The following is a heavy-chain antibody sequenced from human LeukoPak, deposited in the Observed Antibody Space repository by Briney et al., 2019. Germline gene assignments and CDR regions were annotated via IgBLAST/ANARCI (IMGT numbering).Heavy chain of an antibody. Sequence: QPGRSLRFSCTASGFTFGDCAMSWVRQAPEKGLELVSVIYSGGSTYYADSVKGRFTISRDNSKNTLYLQMNSLRAEDTAVYYCARAPPRYCSGGSCYSLNYYYYMDVWGKGTTVTVSS. D-gene: IGHD2-15*01. CDR3: ARAPPRYCSGGSCYSLNYYYYMDV. CDR2: IYSGGST. J-gene: IGHJ6*03. V-gene: IGHV3-66*02. CDR1: GFTFGDCA.